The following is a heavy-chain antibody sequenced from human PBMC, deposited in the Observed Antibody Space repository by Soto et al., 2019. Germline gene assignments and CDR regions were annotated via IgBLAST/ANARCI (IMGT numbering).Heavy chain of an antibody. CDR3: ARRHYYGSD. D-gene: IGHD3-10*01. CDR2: IYSGGST. Sequence: EVQLVESGGGLVQPGGSLRLSCAASGFSVSSNYMYWVRQAPGKGLECVSFIYSGGSTDHADSVKDRFTISRDNSKNTLYLQMNSLRAEDTAVYYCARRHYYGSDWGQGTLVTVSS. CDR1: GFSVSSNY. J-gene: IGHJ4*02. V-gene: IGHV3-66*04.